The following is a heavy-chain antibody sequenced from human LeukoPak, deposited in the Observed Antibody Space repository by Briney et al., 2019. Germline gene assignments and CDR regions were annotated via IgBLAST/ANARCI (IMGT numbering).Heavy chain of an antibody. CDR1: GFTFSRYW. Sequence: GGSLRLSCAASGFTFSRYWMHWIRQAPGKGLVWVSRIKIDGSNTIYADSVKGRFTFSRDNAKNTLCLQLNSLRAEDTAVYYCARDTAYGMDVWGQGTTVTVSS. CDR2: IKIDGSNT. D-gene: IGHD5-18*01. CDR3: ARDTAYGMDV. J-gene: IGHJ6*02. V-gene: IGHV3-74*01.